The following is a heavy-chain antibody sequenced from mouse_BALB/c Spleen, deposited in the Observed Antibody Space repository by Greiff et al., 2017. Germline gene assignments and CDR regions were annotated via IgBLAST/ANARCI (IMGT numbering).Heavy chain of an antibody. Sequence: EVKLMESGPSLVKPSQTLSLTCSVTGDSITSGYWNWIRKFPGNKLEYMGYISYSGSTYYNPSLKSRIPITRDTSKNQYYLQLNSVTTEDTATYYCARELTGSYAMDYWGQGTSVTVSS. J-gene: IGHJ4*01. D-gene: IGHD4-1*01. CDR1: GDSITSGY. V-gene: IGHV3-8*02. CDR3: ARELTGSYAMDY. CDR2: ISYSGST.